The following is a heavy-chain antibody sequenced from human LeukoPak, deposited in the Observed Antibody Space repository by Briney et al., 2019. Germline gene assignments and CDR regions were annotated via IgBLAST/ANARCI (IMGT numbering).Heavy chain of an antibody. Sequence: ASVKVSCKASNCTFTSYGISWVRQAPGQGLEWMAWINAYNGDTNYAQKFQGRVTLTTDTSTSTAYMELRSLRSDDTAVYYCARDRGLETGTSDYWGQGTLVTVSS. D-gene: IGHD1-7*01. V-gene: IGHV1-18*01. J-gene: IGHJ4*02. CDR2: INAYNGDT. CDR3: ARDRGLETGTSDY. CDR1: NCTFTSYG.